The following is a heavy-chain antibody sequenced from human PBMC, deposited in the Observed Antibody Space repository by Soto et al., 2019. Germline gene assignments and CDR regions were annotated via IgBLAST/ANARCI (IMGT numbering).Heavy chain of an antibody. Sequence: PGGSLRLSSAASGFTFSSYNMNWVRQAPGRGLEWVSSITSSSSYIYYADSVKGRFTISRDNAKNSLYLQMNSLRAEDTAVYYCVTSGGFDHWGQGTLVTVSS. V-gene: IGHV3-21*01. D-gene: IGHD3-16*01. CDR3: VTSGGFDH. CDR2: ITSSSSYI. CDR1: GFTFSSYN. J-gene: IGHJ5*02.